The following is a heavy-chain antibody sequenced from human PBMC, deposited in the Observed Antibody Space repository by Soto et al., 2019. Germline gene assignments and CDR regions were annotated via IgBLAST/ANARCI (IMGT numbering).Heavy chain of an antibody. CDR1: GYTFTNYD. Sequence: QVQLVQSGAEVKKPGASVKVSCKASGYTFTNYDINWVRRATGQGLEWMGWVNPNSGNTGNAQKFQGRLTMTRNTAISTAYKELSSLTSEDTDVYYCVRGKDYYYGMDVWGQGTTVTVSS. J-gene: IGHJ6*02. CDR2: VNPNSGNT. CDR3: VRGKDYYYGMDV. V-gene: IGHV1-8*01.